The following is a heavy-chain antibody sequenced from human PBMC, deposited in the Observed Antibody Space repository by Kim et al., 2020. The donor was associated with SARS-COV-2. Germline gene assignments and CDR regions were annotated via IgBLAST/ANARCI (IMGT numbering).Heavy chain of an antibody. CDR1: GGSFSGYY. Sequence: SETLSLTCAVYGGSFSGYYWSWIRQPPGKGLEWIGEINHSGSTNYNPSLKSRVTISVDTAKNQFSLKLSSVTAADTAVYYCARASTGPAASDYYYGMDV. D-gene: IGHD2-2*01. J-gene: IGHJ6*01. CDR2: INHSGST. CDR3: ARASTGPAASDYYYGMDV. V-gene: IGHV4-34*01.